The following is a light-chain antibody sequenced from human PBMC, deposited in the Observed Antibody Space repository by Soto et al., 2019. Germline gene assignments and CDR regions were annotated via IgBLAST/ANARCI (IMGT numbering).Light chain of an antibody. CDR1: QSLDSF. V-gene: IGKV3-11*01. Sequence: EIVLTQSPATLSLSPGERATLSCRASQSLDSFLAWYQQKPGQAPRLLIYDTSNRATGVPARFSGSGSGTDFTLTISSLEPEDFAVYYCQQRSSWITFGQGTRLEIK. CDR3: QQRSSWIT. J-gene: IGKJ5*01. CDR2: DTS.